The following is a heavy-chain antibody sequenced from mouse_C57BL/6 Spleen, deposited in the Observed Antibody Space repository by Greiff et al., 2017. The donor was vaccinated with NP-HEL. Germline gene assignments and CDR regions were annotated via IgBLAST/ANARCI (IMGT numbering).Heavy chain of an antibody. CDR2: IYPGNGDT. CDR1: GYTFTSYN. D-gene: IGHD1-1*01. CDR3: ARDYYGSSYWNYFDY. Sequence: QVQLQQSGAELVRPGASVKMSCKASGYTFTSYNMHWVKQTPRQGLEWIGAIYPGNGDTSYNQKFKGKATLTVDKSSSTAYMQLSSLTSEDSAVYFCARDYYGSSYWNYFDYWGQGTTLTVSS. V-gene: IGHV1-12*01. J-gene: IGHJ2*01.